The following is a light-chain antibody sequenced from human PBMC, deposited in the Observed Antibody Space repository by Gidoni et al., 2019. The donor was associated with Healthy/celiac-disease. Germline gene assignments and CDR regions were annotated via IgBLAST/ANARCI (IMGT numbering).Light chain of an antibody. Sequence: EIVLTQSPGTLSLSPGERATLSCRASQSVSSSYLAWYQQKPGQAPRPLIYGASSRATGIPDRFSGSWSGTDFTLTISRLEPEDFAVYYCQQYGSSPGTFGQGTKVEIK. J-gene: IGKJ1*01. CDR2: GAS. CDR1: QSVSSSY. V-gene: IGKV3-20*01. CDR3: QQYGSSPGT.